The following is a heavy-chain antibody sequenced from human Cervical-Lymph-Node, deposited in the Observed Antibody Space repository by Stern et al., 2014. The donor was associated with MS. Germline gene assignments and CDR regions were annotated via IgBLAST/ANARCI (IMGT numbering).Heavy chain of an antibody. Sequence: QVQLQESGPGLVRPSETLSLTCTVSGASITSHYWNWIRQSPGKGLEWIGYSYYSGSTNYNPSLKSRVTISIDPSKNQFSLRLRSVNAADTAVYYCARQYGAEDFWGQGTLVTVSS. CDR2: SYYSGST. J-gene: IGHJ4*02. D-gene: IGHD4-17*01. CDR3: ARQYGAEDF. V-gene: IGHV4-59*11. CDR1: GASITSHY.